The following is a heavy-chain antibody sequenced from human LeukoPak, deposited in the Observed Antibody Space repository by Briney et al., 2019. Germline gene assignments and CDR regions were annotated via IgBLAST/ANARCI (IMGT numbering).Heavy chain of an antibody. CDR1: GFIFGDYA. V-gene: IGHV3-49*03. CDR3: ARDQLGGDPDDYYYYYMDV. Sequence: SLRLSCTTSGFIFGDYAMSWFRQAPGKGLEWVGFIRSKTDGGAIEYAASVKGRFTISRDDSKSIAYLQMNSLKTEDTAVYYCARDQLGGDPDDYYYYYMDVWGKGTTVIVSS. J-gene: IGHJ6*03. CDR2: IRSKTDGGAI. D-gene: IGHD4-17*01.